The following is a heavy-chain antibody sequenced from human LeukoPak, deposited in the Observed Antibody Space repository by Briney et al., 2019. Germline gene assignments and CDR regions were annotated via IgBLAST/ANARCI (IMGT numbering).Heavy chain of an antibody. V-gene: IGHV3-7*03. J-gene: IGHJ4*02. CDR2: IKQDGSEK. CDR3: AGGTGFIIKD. D-gene: IGHD3-9*01. Sequence: GGSLRLSCAASGFTFNDAWMKWVRRAPGKGLEWVANIKQDGSEKNYVDSVKGRFTISRDNAKNSLYLQMNNLRVEDTAMYYCAGGTGFIIKDWGQGTLVTVSS. CDR1: GFTFNDAW.